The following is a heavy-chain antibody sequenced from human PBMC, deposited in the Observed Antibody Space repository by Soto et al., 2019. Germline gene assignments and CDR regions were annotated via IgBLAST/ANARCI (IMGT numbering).Heavy chain of an antibody. CDR1: GGSFSGYY. Sequence: QVQLQQWGAGLLKPSETLSLTCAVYGGSFSGYYWSWIRQPPGKGLEWLGEINHSGSTNYNPSLKSRVTISVDTSKNQFSLKLSSVTAADTAVYYCARGSHIVVVPAANWFDPWGQGTLVTVSS. CDR3: ARGSHIVVVPAANWFDP. D-gene: IGHD2-2*01. V-gene: IGHV4-34*01. CDR2: INHSGST. J-gene: IGHJ5*02.